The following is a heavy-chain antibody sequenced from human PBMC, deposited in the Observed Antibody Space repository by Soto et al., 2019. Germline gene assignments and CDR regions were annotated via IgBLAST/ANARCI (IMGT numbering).Heavy chain of an antibody. J-gene: IGHJ4*02. CDR3: ANTYGDHYYFDY. CDR2: ISAYNGNT. Sequence: QVQLVQSGAGVKKPGASVKVSCRASGYTFTGYGISWLRQAPGQGLEWMGWISAYNGNTNYAQKLQGRVTMTTDTSTSTAYMELRSLRSDDTAVYYCANTYGDHYYFDYWGQGTLVTVSS. V-gene: IGHV1-18*01. CDR1: GYTFTGYG. D-gene: IGHD4-17*01.